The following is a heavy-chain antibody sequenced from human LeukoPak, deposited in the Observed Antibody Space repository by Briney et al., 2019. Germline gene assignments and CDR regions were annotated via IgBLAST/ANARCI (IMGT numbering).Heavy chain of an antibody. CDR3: ARARKAWYFDY. V-gene: IGHV4-30-2*01. CDR2: IYHSGST. J-gene: IGHJ4*02. Sequence: QXPGXXXEWIGYIYHSGSTYYNPSLKSRVTISVDRSKNQFSLKLSSVTAADTAVYYCARARKAWYFDYWGQGTLVTVSS.